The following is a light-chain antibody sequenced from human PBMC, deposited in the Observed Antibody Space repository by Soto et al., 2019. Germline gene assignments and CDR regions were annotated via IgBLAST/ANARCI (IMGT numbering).Light chain of an antibody. CDR3: AAWDDNLSAGV. CDR1: SSDVGTYNF. Sequence: QSALTQPASVSGSPGQSITISCTGTSSDVGTYNFVSWYQQHPGKAPKPIIHEVSNRPSGVSNRFSGSKSGNTASLTISGLQVEDEADYYCAAWDDNLSAGVFGGGTKLTVL. V-gene: IGLV2-14*01. J-gene: IGLJ3*02. CDR2: EVS.